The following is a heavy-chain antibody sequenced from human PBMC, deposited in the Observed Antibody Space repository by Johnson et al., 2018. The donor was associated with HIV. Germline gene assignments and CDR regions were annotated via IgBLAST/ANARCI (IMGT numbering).Heavy chain of an antibody. J-gene: IGHJ3*02. Sequence: VESGGGVVQPGRSLRLSCAASGFTFDDYAMHWVRQAPGKGLEWVSGISWNSGSIGYADSVKGRFTISRDNSKNTLYLQMNSLRAEDTAVYYCARDRTYCSGGSCYFEAFDIWGQGTMVTVSS. D-gene: IGHD2-15*01. CDR3: ARDRTYCSGGSCYFEAFDI. CDR2: ISWNSGSI. CDR1: GFTFDDYA. V-gene: IGHV3-9*01.